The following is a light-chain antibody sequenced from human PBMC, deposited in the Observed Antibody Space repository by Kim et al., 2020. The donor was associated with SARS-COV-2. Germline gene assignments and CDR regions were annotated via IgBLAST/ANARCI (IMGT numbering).Light chain of an antibody. Sequence: SSELTQDPAVSVSLGQTVRITCQGDSLRDYFANWYQHKPGQAPLLIIYSQNQRPSGIPDRFSGSASGNMASLIITGAQAEDEADYYCGCRAGSGSRQDYLFGIGTKVTVL. CDR2: SQN. CDR1: SLRDYF. CDR3: GCRAGSGSRQDYL. V-gene: IGLV3-19*01. J-gene: IGLJ1*01.